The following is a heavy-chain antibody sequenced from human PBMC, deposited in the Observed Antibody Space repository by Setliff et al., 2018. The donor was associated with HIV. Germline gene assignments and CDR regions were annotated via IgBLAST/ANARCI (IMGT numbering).Heavy chain of an antibody. CDR3: ARDGLLVAGIRFDY. V-gene: IGHV1-69*05. CDR2: IIPAFGTA. CDR1: GYNFGFYG. Sequence: SVKVSCKASGYNFGFYGISWVRQAPGQGLEWMGGIIPAFGTANYAQKFQGRVTITTDESTSTAYMELSGLRSEDTAVYFCARDGLLVAGIRFDYWGQGTLVTVSS. D-gene: IGHD6-19*01. J-gene: IGHJ4*01.